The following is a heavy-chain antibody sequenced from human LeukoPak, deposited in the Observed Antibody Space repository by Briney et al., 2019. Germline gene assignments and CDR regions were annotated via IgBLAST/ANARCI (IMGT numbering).Heavy chain of an antibody. V-gene: IGHV3-23*01. CDR1: GFTFSSYA. D-gene: IGHD4-17*01. Sequence: PGGSLRLSCAASGFTFSSYAMSWVRQAPGKGLEWVSAIGGSGGSTYYADSVKGRFTISRDNSKNTLYLQMNSLRAEDTAVYYCAKGRSYGDSLPGFYWGQGTLVTVSS. CDR3: AKGRSYGDSLPGFY. CDR2: IGGSGGST. J-gene: IGHJ4*02.